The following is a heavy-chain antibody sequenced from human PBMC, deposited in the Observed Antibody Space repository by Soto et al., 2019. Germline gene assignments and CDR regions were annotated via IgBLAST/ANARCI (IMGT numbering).Heavy chain of an antibody. D-gene: IGHD3-10*01. V-gene: IGHV1-24*01. Sequence: ASVKVSCKVSGYTLTELSMHWVRQAPGKGLEWMGGFDPEDGETIYAPKFQGRVTMTEDTSTDTAYMELSSLRSEDTAVYYCATGRPVTYYYGSGSSIYYGMDVWGQGTTVTVSS. CDR2: FDPEDGET. J-gene: IGHJ6*02. CDR1: GYTLTELS. CDR3: ATGRPVTYYYGSGSSIYYGMDV.